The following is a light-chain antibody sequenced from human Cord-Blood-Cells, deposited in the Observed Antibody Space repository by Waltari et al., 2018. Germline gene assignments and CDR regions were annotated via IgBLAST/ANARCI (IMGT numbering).Light chain of an antibody. CDR2: SNK. V-gene: IGLV1-44*01. CDR3: AAWDDSLNGPV. CDR1: SSNIGSNT. Sequence: QSVLTQPPSASGTPGQRVTISCSGSSSNIGSNTVNWYQQLPDTAPKLLVYSNKRRPSGVPDRFSGSKSGTSASLAISGLQSEDEADYYCAAWDDSLNGPVFGGGTKLTIL. J-gene: IGLJ2*01.